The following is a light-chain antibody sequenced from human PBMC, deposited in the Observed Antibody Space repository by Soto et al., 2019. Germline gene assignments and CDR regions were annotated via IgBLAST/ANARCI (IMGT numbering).Light chain of an antibody. CDR1: QSISNY. CDR2: AAF. CDR3: QQSYSSRMYT. Sequence: DIHMTQSPSSLSASVGDRVTITCRASQSISNYLNWYQQKPGKAPKILIYAAFSLQSGVPSRFRGSGSGTDFTLIISSLQPEDFATYYCQQSYSSRMYTFGQGTKLEIK. J-gene: IGKJ2*01. V-gene: IGKV1-39*01.